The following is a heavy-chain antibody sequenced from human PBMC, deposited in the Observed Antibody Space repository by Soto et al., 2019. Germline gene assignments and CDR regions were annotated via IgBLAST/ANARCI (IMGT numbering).Heavy chain of an antibody. J-gene: IGHJ4*02. CDR1: GYTFTSYG. Sequence: ASVKVSCKASGYTFTSYGISWVRQAPGQGLEWMGWISAYNGNTNYAQKLQGRITMTTDTSTSTAYMELRSLRSDDTAVYYCARAERSEYYFDYWGQGTLVTVSS. CDR2: ISAYNGNT. CDR3: ARAERSEYYFDY. V-gene: IGHV1-18*01.